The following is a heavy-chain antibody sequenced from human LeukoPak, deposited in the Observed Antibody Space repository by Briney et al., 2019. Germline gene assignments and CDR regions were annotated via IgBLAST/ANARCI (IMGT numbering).Heavy chain of an antibody. Sequence: PGGSLRLSCAASGFTFSSYAMHWVRQAPGKGLEWVAVISYDGSNKYYADSVKGRFTISRDNSKNTLYLQMNSLRAEDTAVYYCAKGEGYVVVPAAMGYFQHWGQGTLVTVSS. CDR1: GFTFSSYA. CDR3: AKGEGYVVVPAAMGYFQH. J-gene: IGHJ1*01. D-gene: IGHD2-2*01. V-gene: IGHV3-30-3*01. CDR2: ISYDGSNK.